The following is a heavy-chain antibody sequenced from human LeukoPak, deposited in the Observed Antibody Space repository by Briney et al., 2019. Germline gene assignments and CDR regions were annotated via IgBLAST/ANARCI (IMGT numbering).Heavy chain of an antibody. Sequence: PGGSLRLSCAASGFTVSSNYMSWVRQAPGKGLEWVAFIRYDGSNKYYADSVKGRFTISRDNSKNTLYLQMNSLRAEDTAVYYCAKEKSTTGTTYYFDYWGQGTLVTVSS. CDR3: AKEKSTTGTTYYFDY. CDR1: GFTVSSNY. V-gene: IGHV3-30*02. D-gene: IGHD1-1*01. CDR2: IRYDGSNK. J-gene: IGHJ4*02.